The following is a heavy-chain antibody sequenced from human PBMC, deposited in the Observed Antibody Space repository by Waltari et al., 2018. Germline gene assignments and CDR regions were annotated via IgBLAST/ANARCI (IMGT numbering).Heavy chain of an antibody. V-gene: IGHV4-59*08. Sequence: QVQLQESGPGLVKPSETLSLTCTVSGGSIRTNYWSWIRQPPGKGLEWIGYMYYSGSTSYNPSSYNPSLKSRVTISLETSKNQFSLNLNSVTAADTAVYYCARIAVAGLFFDYWGQGTLVTVSS. J-gene: IGHJ4*02. CDR1: GGSIRTNY. CDR3: ARIAVAGLFFDY. CDR2: MYYSGST. D-gene: IGHD6-13*01.